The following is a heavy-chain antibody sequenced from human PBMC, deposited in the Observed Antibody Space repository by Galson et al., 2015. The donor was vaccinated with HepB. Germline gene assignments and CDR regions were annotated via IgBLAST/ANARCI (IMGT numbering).Heavy chain of an antibody. J-gene: IGHJ6*02. D-gene: IGHD3-10*01. CDR3: AREFGSGSYSETWLNYYYYGMDV. CDR1: GGTFSSYA. CDR2: IIPIFGTA. Sequence: SVKVSCKASGGTFSSYAISWVRQAPGQGLEWMGGIIPIFGTANYAQKFQGRVTITADESTSTAYMELSSLRSEDTAVYYCAREFGSGSYSETWLNYYYYGMDVWGQGTTVTVSS. V-gene: IGHV1-69*13.